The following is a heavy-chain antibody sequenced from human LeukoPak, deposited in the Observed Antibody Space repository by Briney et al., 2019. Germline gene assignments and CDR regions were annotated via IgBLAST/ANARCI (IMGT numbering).Heavy chain of an antibody. CDR1: GGTFSSYA. Sequence: ASVKVSCKASGGTFSSYAISWVRQAPGQGLEWMGRIIPILGIANYAQKFQGRVTITADKSTSTAYMELSSLRSEDTAVYYCARLHPLLDTAMERDYWGQGTLVTVSS. J-gene: IGHJ4*02. D-gene: IGHD5-18*01. V-gene: IGHV1-69*04. CDR3: ARLHPLLDTAMERDY. CDR2: IIPILGIA.